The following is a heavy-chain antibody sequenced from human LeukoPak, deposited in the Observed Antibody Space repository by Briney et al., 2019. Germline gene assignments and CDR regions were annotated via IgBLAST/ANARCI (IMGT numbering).Heavy chain of an antibody. CDR1: GFAFSGYG. CDR2: ISYDGSKK. CDR3: AKFHDFWR. Sequence: GGSLRLSCAASGFAFSGYGMHWVRQAPGKGLEWMAVISYDGSKKYYVDSVKGRFTISRDNSKNTLYLQMTSLRAEDTAVYYCAKFHDFWRWGQGTLVTVSS. J-gene: IGHJ4*02. D-gene: IGHD3-3*01. V-gene: IGHV3-30*18.